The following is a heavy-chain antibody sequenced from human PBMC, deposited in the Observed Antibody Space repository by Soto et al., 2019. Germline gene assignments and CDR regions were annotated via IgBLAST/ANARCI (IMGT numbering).Heavy chain of an antibody. J-gene: IGHJ6*02. V-gene: IGHV3-33*01. D-gene: IGHD3-10*01. Sequence: GGSLRLSCAASGFTFSSYGMHWVRQAPGKGLEWVAVIWYDGSNKYYADSVKGRFTISRDNSKNTLYLQMNSLRAEDTAVYYCAREIKEEWFGSYYYYYYGMDVWGQGTTVTVSS. CDR1: GFTFSSYG. CDR2: IWYDGSNK. CDR3: AREIKEEWFGSYYYYYYGMDV.